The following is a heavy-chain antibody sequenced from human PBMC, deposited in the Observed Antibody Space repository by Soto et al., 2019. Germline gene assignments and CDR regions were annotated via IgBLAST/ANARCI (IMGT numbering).Heavy chain of an antibody. Sequence: QVQLQESGPGLVKPSATLSLTCTVSGGTISGFYWSWIRQPPGKGLEWIGCLSSSGTTNYNPSLKSRVTISEDTSANLFSLKVTSVAAADTAVYYCARHNWATVDLYSHLGVWGTGTTVTVSP. J-gene: IGHJ6*04. V-gene: IGHV4-59*08. CDR3: ARHNWATVDLYSHLGV. CDR2: LSSSGTT. D-gene: IGHD7-27*01. CDR1: GGTISGFY.